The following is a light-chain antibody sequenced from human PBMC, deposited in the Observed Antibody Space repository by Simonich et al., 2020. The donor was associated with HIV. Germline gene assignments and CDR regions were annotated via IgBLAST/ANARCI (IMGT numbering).Light chain of an antibody. CDR3: VLYMGSGIWV. V-gene: IGLV8-61*01. CDR2: STI. CDR1: SGSVSTSYY. J-gene: IGLJ3*02. Sequence: QTVVTQEPSFSVSPGGTVILTCGLSSGSVSTSYYVSWYQQTPGQAPRTLIHSTITRSSGVPARFSGSSLGNKAAPTITGAQADDESDYYCVLYMGSGIWVFGGGTKLTVL.